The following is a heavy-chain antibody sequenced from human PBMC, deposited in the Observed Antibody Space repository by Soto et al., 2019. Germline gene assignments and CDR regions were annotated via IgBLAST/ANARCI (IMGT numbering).Heavy chain of an antibody. Sequence: QVQLQQWGAGLLKPSETLSLTCAVYGGSFSGYYWSWIRQPPGKGLEWIGEINHSGSTNYNPSLKRRVTISVDTSKNQCALKLSSVTAADTAVYYGARGERRDNWNYAPRAWCDPWGQGTLVTVSS. CDR3: ARGERRDNWNYAPRAWCDP. CDR1: GGSFSGYY. V-gene: IGHV4-34*01. D-gene: IGHD1-7*01. CDR2: INHSGST. J-gene: IGHJ5*01.